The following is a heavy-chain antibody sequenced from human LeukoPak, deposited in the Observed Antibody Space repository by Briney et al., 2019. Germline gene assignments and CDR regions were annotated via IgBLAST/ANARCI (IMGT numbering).Heavy chain of an antibody. J-gene: IGHJ3*02. CDR1: GYTFTSYY. CDR2: INPSGGST. Sequence: ASVKVSCKASGYTFTSYYMHWVRQAPGQGLEWMGIINPSGGSTSYAPKFQGRVTMTRDTSTSTVYMELRSLRSEDTAVYYCARKGNIVVVPAARPEAFDIRGQGTMVTVSS. V-gene: IGHV1-46*01. CDR3: ARKGNIVVVPAARPEAFDI. D-gene: IGHD2-2*01.